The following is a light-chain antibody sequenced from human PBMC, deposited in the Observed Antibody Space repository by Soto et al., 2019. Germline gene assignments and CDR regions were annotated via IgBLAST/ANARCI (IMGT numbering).Light chain of an antibody. V-gene: IGKV3-20*01. J-gene: IGKJ1*01. Sequence: VLTQSPGTLSLSPGERATLSCRASQSVSSTYLAWYQQKPGQAPRLLMYGASNRATGIPDRFRGSGSGTDFTLTISRLETEDFAVYYCQQYGESPPWTFGQGTKVEIK. CDR3: QQYGESPPWT. CDR1: QSVSSTY. CDR2: GAS.